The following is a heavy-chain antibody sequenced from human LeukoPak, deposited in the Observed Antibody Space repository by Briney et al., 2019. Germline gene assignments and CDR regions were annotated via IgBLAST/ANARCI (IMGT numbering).Heavy chain of an antibody. V-gene: IGHV3-23*01. D-gene: IGHD1-26*01. CDR3: AKGGRYSGSYHTFDY. J-gene: IGHJ4*02. CDR1: GFTFSSYA. CDR2: ISGSGGST. Sequence: GGSLRLSCAASGFTFSSYAMSWVRQAPGKGLEWVSAISGSGGSTYYADSVKGRFTISRDNSKNTLYLQMNSLRAEDTAVYYCAKGGRYSGSYHTFDYWGQGTLVTVSS.